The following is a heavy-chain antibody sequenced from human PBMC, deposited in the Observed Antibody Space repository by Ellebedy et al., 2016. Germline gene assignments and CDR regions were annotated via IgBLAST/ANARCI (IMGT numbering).Heavy chain of an antibody. Sequence: GSLRLSXTVSGYSISSGYYWGWIRQPPGKGLEWIGSIYHSGSTYYNPSLKSRVTISVDTSKNQFSLKLSSVTAADTAVYYCARDHSGWKTSDYWGQGTLVTVSS. CDR3: ARDHSGWKTSDY. V-gene: IGHV4-38-2*02. CDR2: IYHSGST. D-gene: IGHD6-19*01. J-gene: IGHJ4*02. CDR1: GYSISSGYY.